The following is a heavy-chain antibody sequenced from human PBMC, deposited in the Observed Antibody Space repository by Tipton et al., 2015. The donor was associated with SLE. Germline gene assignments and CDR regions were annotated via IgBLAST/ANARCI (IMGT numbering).Heavy chain of an antibody. J-gene: IGHJ3*02. Sequence: TLSLTCTVSGGSISSHYWSWIRQPPGKGLEWIGYIYYSGSTNYNPSLKSRVTISVDTSKNQFSLKLSSVTAADTAVYYCATMEYDYVWGSYRSDAFDIWGQGTMVTVSS. D-gene: IGHD3-16*02. V-gene: IGHV4-59*11. CDR2: IYYSGST. CDR3: ATMEYDYVWGSYRSDAFDI. CDR1: GGSISSHY.